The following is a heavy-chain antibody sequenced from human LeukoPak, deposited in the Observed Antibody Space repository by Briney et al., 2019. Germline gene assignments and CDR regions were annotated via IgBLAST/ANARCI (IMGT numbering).Heavy chain of an antibody. V-gene: IGHV3-64*01. CDR3: ARRYSGSYYFDY. J-gene: IGHJ4*02. CDR1: GFTFSNYA. D-gene: IGHD1-26*01. Sequence: PRGSLRLSCAAAGFTFSNYAMHWVRQAPGKGLEYVSAISSNGGSTYYANSVRGRFTISRDNSKNTLYLQMGSLRAEDMAVYYCARRYSGSYYFDYWGQGTLVTDSS. CDR2: ISSNGGST.